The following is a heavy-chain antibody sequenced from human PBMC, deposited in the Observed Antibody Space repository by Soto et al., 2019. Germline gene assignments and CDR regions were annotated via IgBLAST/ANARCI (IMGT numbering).Heavy chain of an antibody. CDR3: ARGSYDFDY. CDR2: INAGNGNT. V-gene: IGHV1-3*01. D-gene: IGHD3-3*01. Sequence: QVQLVQSGAEVKKPGASVKVSCKGSGYTFTNYAVHWVRQAPGQRLEWMGWINAGNGNTKYSQKFQGRVTITRDTSASTEYMELSSLRSEDTAVYFCARGSYDFDYWGKGTLVTVSS. J-gene: IGHJ4*02. CDR1: GYTFTNYA.